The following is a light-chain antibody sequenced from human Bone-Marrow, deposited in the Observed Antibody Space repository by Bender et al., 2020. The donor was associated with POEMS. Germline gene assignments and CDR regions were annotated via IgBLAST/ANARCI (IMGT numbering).Light chain of an antibody. CDR3: SSYCSSNTRV. V-gene: IGLV2-14*03. Sequence: QSALTQPPSASGSPGQSVTISCTGSSSDAGSYNYVSWYQQHPGKAPTLIIFAVTDRASGVSNRFSASKSGNTATLTISGLQAEDEADYYCSSYCSSNTRVFGSGTKVTVL. CDR2: AVT. J-gene: IGLJ1*01. CDR1: SSDAGSYNY.